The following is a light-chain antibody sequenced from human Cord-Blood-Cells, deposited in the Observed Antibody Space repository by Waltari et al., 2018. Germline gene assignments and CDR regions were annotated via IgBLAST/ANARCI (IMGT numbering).Light chain of an antibody. CDR3: SSYTSSSTLV. V-gene: IGLV2-14*01. Sequence: QSALTQPASVSGSPGQSIPISCTGPSSDVGGSNYVSWYQQHPGKAPKLMIYDVSNRPSVVSNRFSGSMSGNTASLTISVLQAEDEADYYCSSYTSSSTLVFGGGTKLTVL. CDR1: SSDVGGSNY. J-gene: IGLJ3*02. CDR2: DVS.